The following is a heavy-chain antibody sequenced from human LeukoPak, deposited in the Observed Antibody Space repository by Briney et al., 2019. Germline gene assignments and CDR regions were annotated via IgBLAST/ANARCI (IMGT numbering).Heavy chain of an antibody. D-gene: IGHD2-21*02. CDR3: AKDMGGDEAEYFQH. J-gene: IGHJ1*01. CDR1: GFTFSSYT. Sequence: PGRSLRLSCAASGFTFSSYTMHWVRQAPGRGLEWVAVISYDGGNKYYADSVKGRFTISRDNSKNTLYLQMNSLRAEDTAVYYCAKDMGGDEAEYFQHWGQGTLVTVSS. CDR2: ISYDGGNK. V-gene: IGHV3-30-3*01.